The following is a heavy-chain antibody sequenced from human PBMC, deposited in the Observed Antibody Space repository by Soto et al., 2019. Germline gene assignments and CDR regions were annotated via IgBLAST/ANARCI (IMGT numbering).Heavy chain of an antibody. Sequence: PGASLKISCQGSGYSFTTYWINWVRQMPGKGLEWMGRIDPSDSYTNYSPSFQGHVTISADKSISTAYLQWSSLKASDTAVYYCARRQGDNYFDYWGQGIMVTVSS. CDR1: GYSFTTYW. CDR2: IDPSDSYT. CDR3: ARRQGDNYFDY. J-gene: IGHJ4*02. V-gene: IGHV5-10-1*01. D-gene: IGHD2-21*02.